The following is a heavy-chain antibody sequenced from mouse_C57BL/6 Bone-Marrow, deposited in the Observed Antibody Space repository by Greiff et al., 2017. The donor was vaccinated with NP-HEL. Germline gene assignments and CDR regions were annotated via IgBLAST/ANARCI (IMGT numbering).Heavy chain of an antibody. J-gene: IGHJ2*01. V-gene: IGHV5-4*01. D-gene: IGHD1-1*01. CDR1: GFTFSSYA. CDR2: ISDGGSYT. Sequence: EVMLVESGGGLVKPGGSLKLSCAASGFTFSSYAMSWVRQTPEKRLEWVATISDGGSYTYYPDNVKGRFTISRDNAKNNLYLQMSHLKSEDTAMYYCAREGATVVATGEYYFDYWGQGTTLTVSS. CDR3: AREGATVVATGEYYFDY.